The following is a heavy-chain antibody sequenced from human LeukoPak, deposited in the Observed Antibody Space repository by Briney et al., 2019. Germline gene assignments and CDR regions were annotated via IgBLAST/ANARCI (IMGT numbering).Heavy chain of an antibody. Sequence: SETLSLTCTVSGGSISSSSYFWGWIRQPPGKGLEWIGSIFYSGSTYYNPSLNSRVTISIDTSKNQFSLRLSPVTAADTAVYYCARGVTMIVVVITYDWFDPWGQGTLVTVSS. V-gene: IGHV4-39*01. J-gene: IGHJ5*02. CDR2: IFYSGST. CDR1: GGSISSSSYF. CDR3: ARGVTMIVVVITYDWFDP. D-gene: IGHD3-22*01.